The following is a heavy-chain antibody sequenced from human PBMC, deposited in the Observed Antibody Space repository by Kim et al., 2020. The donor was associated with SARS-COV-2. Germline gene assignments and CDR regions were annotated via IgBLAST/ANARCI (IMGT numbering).Heavy chain of an antibody. D-gene: IGHD3-3*01. CDR3: VRQGYDVLSGNFDRDI. CDR2: ISYSGTT. V-gene: IGHV4-39*01. Sequence: SETLSLTCSVSGGSISSRTYYWGWIRQPPGKGLEWMGSISYSGTTFSNPTLRSRVSISGDTSKNRFPLQLSAVTAAETAVYYCVRQGYDVLSGNFDRDIWGQGVVVTVS. CDR1: GGSISSRTYY. J-gene: IGHJ4*02.